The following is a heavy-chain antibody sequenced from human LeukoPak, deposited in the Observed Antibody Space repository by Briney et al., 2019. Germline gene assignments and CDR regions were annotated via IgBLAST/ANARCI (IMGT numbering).Heavy chain of an antibody. J-gene: IGHJ4*02. Sequence: PSETLSLTCTVSGGSISSSSYYWDSLRQPPGKGLEWIGSIYYSGSTYYNPSLKSRVTISVDTSKNQFSLKLSSVTAADTAVYYCASPSPYDSSGYPFDYWGQGTLVTVSS. CDR1: GGSISSSSYY. CDR2: IYYSGST. D-gene: IGHD3-22*01. V-gene: IGHV4-39*07. CDR3: ASPSPYDSSGYPFDY.